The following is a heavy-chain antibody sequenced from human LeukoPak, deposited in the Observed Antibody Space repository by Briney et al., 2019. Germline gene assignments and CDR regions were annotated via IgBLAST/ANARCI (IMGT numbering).Heavy chain of an antibody. CDR3: AREGGIAARRARGVDY. Sequence: ASVKVSCKASGYTFTGYYMHWVRQAPGQGLEWMGWINPNSGGTNYAQKFQGRVTMTRDTSISTAYMELSRLRSDDTAVYYCAREGGIAARRARGVDYWGQGTLVTVS. J-gene: IGHJ4*02. V-gene: IGHV1-2*02. CDR1: GYTFTGYY. CDR2: INPNSGGT. D-gene: IGHD6-6*01.